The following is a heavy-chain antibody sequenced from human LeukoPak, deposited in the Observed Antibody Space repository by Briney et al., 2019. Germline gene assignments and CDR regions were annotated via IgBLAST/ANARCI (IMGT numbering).Heavy chain of an antibody. Sequence: SQTLSLTCAVSGGSISSGGYSWSWIRQPAGKGLEWIGRIYTSGSTNYNPSLKSRVTMSVDTSKNQFSLKLSSVTAADTAVYYCARESGSYLLDYWGQGTLVTVSS. J-gene: IGHJ4*02. CDR2: IYTSGST. D-gene: IGHD1-26*01. CDR3: ARESGSYLLDY. CDR1: GGSISSGGYS. V-gene: IGHV4-61*02.